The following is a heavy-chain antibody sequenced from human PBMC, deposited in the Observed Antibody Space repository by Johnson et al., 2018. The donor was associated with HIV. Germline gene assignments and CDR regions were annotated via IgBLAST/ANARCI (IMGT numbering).Heavy chain of an antibody. D-gene: IGHD3-22*01. CDR3: ARDEDAIMIVVAGGAFDI. Sequence: EQLVESGGGMIQPGGSLRLSCAASGFTFDDYGMSWVRQAPGKGLEWVSGLNWNGGSTRYADSVKGRFIISRDNAKNSLYLQMNSLRAEDTALYYCARDEDAIMIVVAGGAFDIWGQGTMVTVSS. CDR2: LNWNGGST. J-gene: IGHJ3*02. CDR1: GFTFDDYG. V-gene: IGHV3-20*04.